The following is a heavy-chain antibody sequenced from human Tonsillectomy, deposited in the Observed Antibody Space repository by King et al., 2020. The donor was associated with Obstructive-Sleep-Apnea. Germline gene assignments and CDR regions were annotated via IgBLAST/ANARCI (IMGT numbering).Heavy chain of an antibody. CDR3: ARTAGDYSSGWYRGGMDV. V-gene: IGHV3-30*04. Sequence: VQLVESGGGVVQPGRSLRLSCAASGFTFSSYAMHWVGQAPGKGLEWVAVISYDGSNKYYADSVKGRFTISRDNSKNTLYRQMNSLRAEDTAVYYCARTAGDYSSGWYRGGMDVWGQGTTVTVSS. CDR1: GFTFSSYA. J-gene: IGHJ6*02. CDR2: ISYDGSNK. D-gene: IGHD6-19*01.